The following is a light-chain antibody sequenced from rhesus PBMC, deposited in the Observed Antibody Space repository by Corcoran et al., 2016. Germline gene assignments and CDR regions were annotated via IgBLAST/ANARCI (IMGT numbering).Light chain of an antibody. CDR2: AAF. CDR3: LQHNSYPYS. Sequence: DIQMTQSPSSLSASVGDTVTITCRASQGISIYLNWFQQKPGKAPKLPIYAAFSLESGVPSRFSCSGSVTDFTLTISSLQPEDFAVYYCLQHNSYPYSFGQGTKVEIK. CDR1: QGISIY. J-gene: IGKJ2*01. V-gene: IGKV1-28*03.